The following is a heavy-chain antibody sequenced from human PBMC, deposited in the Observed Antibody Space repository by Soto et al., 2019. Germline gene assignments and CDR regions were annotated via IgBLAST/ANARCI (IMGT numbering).Heavy chain of an antibody. Sequence: QVHLVQSGGGVVQPGRSLRLSCAASGFSFNNFGMHWVRQAPGKGLERVAVISYDGSNKYYADSVRGRFTISRDDSKDTLYLQMNSLRAEDTAVYYCAKDGTYCGGDCYPIFNFDSWGQGTLVTVSS. CDR2: ISYDGSNK. J-gene: IGHJ4*02. CDR3: AKDGTYCGGDCYPIFNFDS. V-gene: IGHV3-30*18. D-gene: IGHD2-21*02. CDR1: GFSFNNFG.